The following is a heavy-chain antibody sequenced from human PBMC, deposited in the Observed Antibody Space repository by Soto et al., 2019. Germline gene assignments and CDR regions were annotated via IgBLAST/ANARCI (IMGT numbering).Heavy chain of an antibody. Sequence: ASVKVSCKASGYTFTSYGISWVRQAPGQGLEWMGWISAYNGNTNYAQKLQGRVTMTTDTSTSTAYMELRSLRSDDTAVYYCARDPLPTYYYDRSGYYYWFDPWGQGTLVTVSS. V-gene: IGHV1-18*01. J-gene: IGHJ5*02. CDR3: ARDPLPTYYYDRSGYYYWFDP. D-gene: IGHD3-22*01. CDR2: ISAYNGNT. CDR1: GYTFTSYG.